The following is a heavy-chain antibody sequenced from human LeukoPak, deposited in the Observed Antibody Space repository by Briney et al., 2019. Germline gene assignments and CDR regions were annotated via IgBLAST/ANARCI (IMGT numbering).Heavy chain of an antibody. CDR2: INPNSGST. CDR1: GYTFTGYY. J-gene: IGHJ3*02. D-gene: IGHD6-19*01. CDR3: ARAIAVAGTDAFDI. V-gene: IGHV1-46*01. Sequence: ASVKVSCKASGYTFTGYYMHWVRQAPGQGLEWMGWINPNSGSTSYAQKFQGRVTMTRDTSTSTVYMELSSLRSEGTAVYYCARAIAVAGTDAFDIWGQGTMVTVSS.